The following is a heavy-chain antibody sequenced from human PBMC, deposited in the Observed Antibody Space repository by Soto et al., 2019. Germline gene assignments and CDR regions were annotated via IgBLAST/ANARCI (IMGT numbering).Heavy chain of an antibody. CDR1: GFTFSSYA. D-gene: IGHD6-13*01. CDR2: ISGSGGST. V-gene: IGHV3-23*01. J-gene: IGHJ6*02. Sequence: EVQLLESGGGLVQPGGSLRLSCAASGFTFSSYAMSWVRQAPGKGLEWVSAISGSGGSTYYADSVKGRFTISRDNSKNPLYLQMNSLRAEDTAVYYCAKAEVSSSCSYYYYGMDVWGQGTTVTVSS. CDR3: AKAEVSSSCSYYYYGMDV.